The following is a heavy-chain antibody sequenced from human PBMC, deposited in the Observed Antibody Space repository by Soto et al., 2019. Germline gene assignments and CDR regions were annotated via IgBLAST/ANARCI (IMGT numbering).Heavy chain of an antibody. V-gene: IGHV1-69*02. D-gene: IGHD3-16*01. J-gene: IGHJ3*02. CDR3: AFGSWPPETFDI. CDR1: GGTFSTYT. Sequence: SVKVSCKASGGTFSTYTLIWVRQAPGQGLEWMGRIIPFLSVTNSAQKFHDRVTITADKSTSTAYLELTSLRSDDTAIYYCAFGSWPPETFDIWGQGTMVTVSS. CDR2: IIPFLSVT.